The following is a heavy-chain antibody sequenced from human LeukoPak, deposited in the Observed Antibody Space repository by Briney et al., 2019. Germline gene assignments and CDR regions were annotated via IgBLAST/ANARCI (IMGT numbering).Heavy chain of an antibody. CDR2: ISSSSSTI. V-gene: IGHV3-48*01. Sequence: GGSVRLSCAASGFTFSTYSMNWVRQAPGKGLEWVSYISSSSSTIYYADSVKGRFTISRDNANNSLYLQMNSLRAEDTAVYYCARSLRNAFDIWGQGTMVTVSS. CDR1: GFTFSTYS. J-gene: IGHJ3*02. D-gene: IGHD3-3*01. CDR3: ARSLRNAFDI.